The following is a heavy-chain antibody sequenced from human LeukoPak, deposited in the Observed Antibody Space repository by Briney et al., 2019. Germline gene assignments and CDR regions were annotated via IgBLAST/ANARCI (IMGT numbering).Heavy chain of an antibody. CDR1: GYTFTGYY. Sequence: GASVKVSCKASGYTFTGYYMHWVRQAPGQGLEWMGWINPNSGGTNCAQKFQGRVTMTRDTSISTAYMELSRLRSDDTAVYYCARESPDLDYSCDYWGQGTLVTVSS. J-gene: IGHJ4*02. CDR2: INPNSGGT. CDR3: ARESPDLDYSCDY. D-gene: IGHD4-11*01. V-gene: IGHV1-2*02.